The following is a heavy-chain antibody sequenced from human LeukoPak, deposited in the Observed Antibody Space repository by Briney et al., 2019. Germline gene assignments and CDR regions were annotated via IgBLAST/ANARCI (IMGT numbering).Heavy chain of an antibody. CDR1: GFTFSNYA. J-gene: IGHJ4*02. Sequence: GGSLRLSCAAPGFTFSNYAMHWVRQAPGKGLDWVAVISYDGSIKYYADSVKGRFTISRDNSKNTLYLQMNSLRAEDTAVYYCARAPSITMIVVVITTLFDYWGQGTLVTVSS. D-gene: IGHD3-22*01. CDR3: ARAPSITMIVVVITTLFDY. CDR2: ISYDGSIK. V-gene: IGHV3-30-3*01.